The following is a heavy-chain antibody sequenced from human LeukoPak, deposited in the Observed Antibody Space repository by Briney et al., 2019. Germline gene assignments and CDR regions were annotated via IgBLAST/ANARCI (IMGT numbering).Heavy chain of an antibody. J-gene: IGHJ4*02. CDR2: IHXXGTX. D-gene: IGHD2/OR15-2a*01. Sequence: SGTLSLTCTVSXXSXXXYXXXXXXXSPXXGLEWIGYIHXXGTXNYNPSLKSRVTIALDTSKNQFSLKLNSVTAADTXVYYCARGQGSMAYWGQGTLVTVSS. V-gene: IGHV4-59*01. CDR1: XXSXXXYX. CDR3: ARGQGSMAY.